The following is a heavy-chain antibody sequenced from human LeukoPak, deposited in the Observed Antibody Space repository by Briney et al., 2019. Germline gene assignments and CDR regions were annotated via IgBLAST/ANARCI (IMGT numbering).Heavy chain of an antibody. D-gene: IGHD3/OR15-3a*01. CDR3: ARQTGSGLFILP. CDR2: IYYTGNT. J-gene: IGHJ4*02. Sequence: SETLSLTCTVSGVSISSSNSYWGWIRQPPGKGLEWIGSIYYTGNTYYNASLKSQVSISIDTSKNQFSLKLTSVTAADTSVYYCARQTGSGLFILPGGQGTLVTVSS. V-gene: IGHV4-39*01. CDR1: GVSISSSNSY.